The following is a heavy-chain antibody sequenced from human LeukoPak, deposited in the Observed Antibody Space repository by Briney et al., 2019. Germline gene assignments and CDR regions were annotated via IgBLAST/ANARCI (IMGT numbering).Heavy chain of an antibody. CDR3: ARLPSYGDSFDY. D-gene: IGHD4-17*01. V-gene: IGHV5-51*01. J-gene: IGHJ4*02. CDR1: RYSFTSYC. Sequence: GESLKISCKGSRYSFTSYCIGWVRRMPGRGVVLMGIIFPGNSDIRYSPSFQRQVTISADKSISTAFLQWSSLRAAYTAMYYCARLPSYGDSFDYWGEGTLVTVSS. CDR2: IFPGNSDI.